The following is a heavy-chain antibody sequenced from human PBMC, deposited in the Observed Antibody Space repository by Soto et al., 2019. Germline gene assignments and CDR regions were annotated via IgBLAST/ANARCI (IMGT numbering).Heavy chain of an antibody. CDR3: ASHDPGARFDP. CDR2: IDPNNGAT. Sequence: QVQLVQSGAEVKKPGASVKVSCKAPRYIFTSYFMHWVRQPPEQGLEWMGWIDPNNGATHYGLSFQGRVTMTRDTSFSTAYMELSSLGSDDTAVYYCASHDPGARFDPWGQGTLVIVSS. D-gene: IGHD1-1*01. V-gene: IGHV1-2*02. CDR1: RYIFTSYF. J-gene: IGHJ5*02.